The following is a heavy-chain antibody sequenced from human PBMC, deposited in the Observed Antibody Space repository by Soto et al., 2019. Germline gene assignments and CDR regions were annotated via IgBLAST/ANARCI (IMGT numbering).Heavy chain of an antibody. CDR3: ARVSYYYGSGSYYAFDY. CDR2: INPNSGGT. V-gene: IGHV1-2*04. J-gene: IGHJ4*02. CDR1: GYTFTGYY. D-gene: IGHD3-10*01. Sequence: QVQLVQSGAEVKKPGASVKVSCKASGYTFTGYYMHWVLQAPGQGLEWMGCINPNSGGTNYAQKFQGWVTMTRDTSISTAYMELSRLRSDDTAVYYCARVSYYYGSGSYYAFDYWGQGTLVTVSS.